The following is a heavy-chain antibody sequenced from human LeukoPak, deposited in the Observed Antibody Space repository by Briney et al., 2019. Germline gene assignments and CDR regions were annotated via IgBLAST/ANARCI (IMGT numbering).Heavy chain of an antibody. Sequence: ASVKVSCKASGYTFTGQYIHWVRQAPGQGLERMGWIHPNSGGTNYAQKFQGRVTMARDTSISTAYMELCRLRSDDTAVFYCARVAVAGTIGYFDYWGQGTLVTVSS. J-gene: IGHJ4*02. CDR1: GYTFTGQY. V-gene: IGHV1-2*02. D-gene: IGHD6-19*01. CDR2: IHPNSGGT. CDR3: ARVAVAGTIGYFDY.